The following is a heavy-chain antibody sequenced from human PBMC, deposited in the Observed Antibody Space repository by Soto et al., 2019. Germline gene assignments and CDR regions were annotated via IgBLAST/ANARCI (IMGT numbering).Heavy chain of an antibody. CDR1: GGSISSSSYY. Sequence: SETLSLTCTVSGGSISSSSYYWGWIRQPPGKGLEWVGSIYYSGSTYYNPSLKSRVTISVDTSKNQFSLKLSSVTAADTAVYYCARRITIFGVVHWGQGTLVTVSS. CDR3: ARRITIFGVVH. V-gene: IGHV4-39*01. J-gene: IGHJ4*02. CDR2: IYYSGST. D-gene: IGHD3-3*01.